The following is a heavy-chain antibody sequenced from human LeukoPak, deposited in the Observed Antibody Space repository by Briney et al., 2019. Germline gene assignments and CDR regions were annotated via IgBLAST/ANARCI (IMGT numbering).Heavy chain of an antibody. CDR3: ARVRGSYYDY. V-gene: IGHV3-48*03. CDR2: ISSSGRTI. Sequence: GGSLRLSCAASGFPFSKYPMIWVRQAPGKGLEWVSYISSSGRTIYYADSVKGRFTISRDNAKNSLYLQMNSLRAEDTAVYYCARVRGSYYDYWGQGTLVTVSS. J-gene: IGHJ4*02. D-gene: IGHD1-26*01. CDR1: GFPFSKYP.